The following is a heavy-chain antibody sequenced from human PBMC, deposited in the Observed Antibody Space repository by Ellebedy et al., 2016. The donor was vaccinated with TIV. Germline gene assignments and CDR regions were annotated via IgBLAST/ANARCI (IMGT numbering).Heavy chain of an antibody. CDR1: GGSISSYF. Sequence: SETLSLXXSVSGGSISSYFWNWIRQSPGKGLEWIGYTYYRGSTNYNPSLKSRATISLDTSKNQFSLKLTSVTAADTAVYYCAGSLAIDAMAYHGLEVWGQGTTVTVSS. D-gene: IGHD3-16*01. J-gene: IGHJ6*02. CDR2: TYYRGST. V-gene: IGHV4-59*01. CDR3: AGSLAIDAMAYHGLEV.